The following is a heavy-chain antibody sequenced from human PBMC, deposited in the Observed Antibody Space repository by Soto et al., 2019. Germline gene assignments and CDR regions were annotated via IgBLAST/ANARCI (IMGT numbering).Heavy chain of an antibody. D-gene: IGHD3-3*01. V-gene: IGHV3-23*01. J-gene: IGHJ4*02. CDR2: ISGGGGGT. CDR3: AKGRKPDHDDGLCAFDS. Sequence: PGGSLRLSCVVSGLTFRSYAMSWFRQAPGKGLEWVSGISGGGGGTYYADSVKGRFTISRDPSTTTLFLDMYSLGAEDTAIYYCAKGRKPDHDDGLCAFDSWGQGVLVTVS. CDR1: GLTFRSYA.